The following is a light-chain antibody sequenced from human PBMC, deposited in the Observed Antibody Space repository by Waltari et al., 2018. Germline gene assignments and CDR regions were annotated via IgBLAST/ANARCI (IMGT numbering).Light chain of an antibody. CDR3: SSYAGSNNLV. J-gene: IGLJ2*01. V-gene: IGLV2-8*01. Sequence: QSALTQPPSASGSPGQSVTISCTGTSSDVGGYNYVSWYQQHPGKAPKFMIYEVSKQPAGVPDRFSGSKSGNTASLTVSGLQAEDEADYYCSSYAGSNNLVFGGGTKLTVL. CDR2: EVS. CDR1: SSDVGGYNY.